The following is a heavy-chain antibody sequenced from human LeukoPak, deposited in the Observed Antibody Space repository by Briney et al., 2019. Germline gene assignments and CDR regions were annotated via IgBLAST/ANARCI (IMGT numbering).Heavy chain of an antibody. Sequence: KPSETLSLTCTVSGGSISSYYWSWIRQPPGKGLEWIGYIYYSGSTNYNPSLKSRVTISVDTSKNQFSLKLSSVTAADTAVYYCARREYSSSSVVDWGQGTLVTVSS. CDR1: GGSISSYY. D-gene: IGHD6-6*01. V-gene: IGHV4-59*01. CDR3: ARREYSSSSVVD. CDR2: IYYSGST. J-gene: IGHJ4*02.